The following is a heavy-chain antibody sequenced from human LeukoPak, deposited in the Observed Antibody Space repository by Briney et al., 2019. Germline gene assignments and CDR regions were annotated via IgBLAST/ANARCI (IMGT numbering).Heavy chain of an antibody. CDR3: ARDRGAFDV. CDR2: INPNSGGT. J-gene: IGHJ3*01. CDR1: GYAFSGYY. V-gene: IGHV1-2*02. Sequence: ASVKVSCKASGYAFSGYYMHWVRQAPGQGLEWMGWINPNSGGTNYAQNFQGRVTITRDTSITIAYMELSSLRSDDTAVYYCARDRGAFDVWGQGTMVTVSS.